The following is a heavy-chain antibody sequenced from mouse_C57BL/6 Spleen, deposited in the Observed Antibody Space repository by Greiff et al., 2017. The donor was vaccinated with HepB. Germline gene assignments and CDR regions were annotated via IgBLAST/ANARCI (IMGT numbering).Heavy chain of an antibody. J-gene: IGHJ2*01. D-gene: IGHD1-1*01. CDR1: GYTFTSYG. CDR2: IYPRSGNT. Sequence: VKLMESGAELARPGASVKLSCKASGYTFTSYGISWVKQRTGQGLEWIGEIYPRSGNTYYNEKFKGKATLTADKSSSTAYMELRSLTSEDSAVYFCARGGTTVHYYFDYWGQGTTLTVSS. V-gene: IGHV1-81*01. CDR3: ARGGTTVHYYFDY.